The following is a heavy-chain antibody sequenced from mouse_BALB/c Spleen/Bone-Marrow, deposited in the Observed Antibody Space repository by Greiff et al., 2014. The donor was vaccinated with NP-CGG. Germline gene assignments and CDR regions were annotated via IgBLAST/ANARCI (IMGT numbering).Heavy chain of an antibody. V-gene: IGHV1-14*01. CDR1: GYTFTSYV. CDR3: ARGGYYGTSLYWYFDV. Sequence: QLKESGPELVKPGASVKMSCKASGYTFTSYVIHWVKQKPGQGLEWIGYINPYNDGTKYNEKFKGKATLTSGKSSSTAYMELSSLTSEDSAVYYCARGGYYGTSLYWYFDVWGAGTTVTVSS. CDR2: INPYNDGT. J-gene: IGHJ1*01. D-gene: IGHD1-1*01.